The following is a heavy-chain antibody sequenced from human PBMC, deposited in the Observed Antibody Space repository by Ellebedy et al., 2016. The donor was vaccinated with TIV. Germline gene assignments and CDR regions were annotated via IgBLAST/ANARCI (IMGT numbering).Heavy chain of an antibody. Sequence: GESLKISCAVSGFPFSNYNMNWIRQAPGKGLVWVSRIDTDGSSTSYADSVKGRFTISRDNAKNTLYLQMNTLRAEDTAVYYCGREGYWTVTSWGQGTLVTVSS. CDR2: IDTDGSST. CDR3: GREGYWTVTS. V-gene: IGHV3-74*01. D-gene: IGHD2-8*02. CDR1: GFPFSNYN. J-gene: IGHJ5*02.